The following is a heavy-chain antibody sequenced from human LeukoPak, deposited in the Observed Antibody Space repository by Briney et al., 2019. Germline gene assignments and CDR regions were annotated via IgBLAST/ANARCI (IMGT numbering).Heavy chain of an antibody. CDR1: GFTFSSYA. J-gene: IGHJ3*02. V-gene: IGHV3-30-3*01. CDR3: ARDYRKLREYDAFDI. D-gene: IGHD3-10*01. CDR2: ISYDGSNK. Sequence: GGSLRLSCAASGFTFSSYAMHWVRQAPGKGLEWVAVISYDGSNKYYADSVKGRFTISRDNSKNTLYLQMNSLRAEDTAVYYCARDYRKLREYDAFDIWGQGTMVTVSS.